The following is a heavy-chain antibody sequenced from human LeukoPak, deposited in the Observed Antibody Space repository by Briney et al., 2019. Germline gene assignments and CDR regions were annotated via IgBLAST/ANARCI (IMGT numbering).Heavy chain of an antibody. J-gene: IGHJ4*02. Sequence: GRCLRLACAASGLTVSSYSMNWVRQAPGMGLESVSAISGSGGYTYYAASVKGRFTISRDNSKNPLYLQMNSLRADDTAIYYCAKAEGKNPTGGRWLDWGQGTLVTVSS. CDR3: AKAEGKNPTGGRWLD. CDR2: ISGSGGYT. D-gene: IGHD6-19*01. V-gene: IGHV3-23*01. CDR1: GLTVSSYS.